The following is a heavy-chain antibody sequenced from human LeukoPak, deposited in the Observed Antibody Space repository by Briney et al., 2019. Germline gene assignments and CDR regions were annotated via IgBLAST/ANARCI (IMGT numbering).Heavy chain of an antibody. CDR1: GGSISSSSYY. CDR2: IYYSGST. V-gene: IGHV4-39*07. J-gene: IGHJ4*02. CDR3: ARSRRLGELSLEY. Sequence: SETLSLTCTVSGGSISSSSYYWGWIRQPPGKGLEWIGSIYYSGSTYYNPSLKSRVTISVDTSKNQFSLKLSSVTAADTAVYYCARSRRLGELSLEYWGQGTLVTVSS. D-gene: IGHD3-16*02.